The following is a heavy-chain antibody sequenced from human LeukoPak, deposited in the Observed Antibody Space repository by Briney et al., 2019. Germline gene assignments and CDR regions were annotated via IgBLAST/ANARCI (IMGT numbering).Heavy chain of an antibody. CDR3: ARGLPTIVVVPAAMTL. D-gene: IGHD2-2*01. CDR2: IYYSGTT. Sequence: PSETLSLTCTASGDSISGSSYYWGWIRQPPGKGLEWIGSIYYSGTTYYNPSLKSRVTMSVDTSKNQFSLILSSVTAADTAVYFCARGLPTIVVVPAAMTLWGQGTLVTVSS. CDR1: GDSISGSSYY. J-gene: IGHJ4*02. V-gene: IGHV4-39*07.